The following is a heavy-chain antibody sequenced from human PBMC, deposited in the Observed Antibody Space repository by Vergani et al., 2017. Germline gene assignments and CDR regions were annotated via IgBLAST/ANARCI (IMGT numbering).Heavy chain of an antibody. V-gene: IGHV3-74*01. Sequence: EVQLVESGGGFVQPGGSLRLSCAASGFTFSSYWMHWVRQAPGKGLVWVSRINSDGSSTSYADSVKGRFTISRDNAKNTLYLQMNSLRAEDTAVYYCAREVDRYYYDSSGYINWFDPWGQGTLVTVSS. CDR2: INSDGSST. J-gene: IGHJ5*02. CDR1: GFTFSSYW. D-gene: IGHD3-22*01. CDR3: AREVDRYYYDSSGYINWFDP.